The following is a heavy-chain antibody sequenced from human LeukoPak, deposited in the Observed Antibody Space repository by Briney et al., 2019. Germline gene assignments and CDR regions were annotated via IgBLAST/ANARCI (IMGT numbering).Heavy chain of an antibody. V-gene: IGHV3-30-3*01. CDR2: ISYDGTNK. D-gene: IGHD1-26*01. CDR3: ARAPFYSGLDF. CDR1: GFTFSSYA. J-gene: IGHJ4*02. Sequence: GGSLRLSCAASGFTFSSYAMHWVRQAPGKGLEWVAMISYDGTNKYYADSVKGRFTTSRDNSQNTLYLQMNSLRAEDTAVYYCARAPFYSGLDFWGQGTLVTVSS.